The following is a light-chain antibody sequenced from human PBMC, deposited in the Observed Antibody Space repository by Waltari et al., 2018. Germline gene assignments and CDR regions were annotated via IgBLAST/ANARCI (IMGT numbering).Light chain of an antibody. CDR2: DTS. Sequence: IVMTQSPATLSVSPGERVAISCRASQSVSTNFAWYQQRPGQAPRLLIYDTSTRATGIPARFSGSGSGTEFTLTISSLQSEDSAIYYCQQYENLITFGQGTRLEIK. CDR1: QSVSTN. CDR3: QQYENLIT. V-gene: IGKV3D-15*01. J-gene: IGKJ5*01.